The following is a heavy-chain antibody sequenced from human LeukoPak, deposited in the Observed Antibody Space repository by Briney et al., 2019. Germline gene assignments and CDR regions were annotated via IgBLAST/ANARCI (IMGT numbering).Heavy chain of an antibody. Sequence: QSGGSLRLSCAASGFTFSSYGMHWVRQAPGKGLEWVAVIWYDGSNKYYADSVKGRFTISRGNSKNTLYLQMNSLRAEDTAVYYCARVQSPYYYYYGMDVWGQGTTVTVSS. CDR3: ARVQSPYYYYYGMDV. V-gene: IGHV3-33*01. CDR1: GFTFSSYG. CDR2: IWYDGSNK. J-gene: IGHJ6*02.